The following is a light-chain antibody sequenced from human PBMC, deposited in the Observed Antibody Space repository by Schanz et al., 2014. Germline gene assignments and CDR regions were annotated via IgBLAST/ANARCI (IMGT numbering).Light chain of an antibody. CDR1: SSDVGGYNY. J-gene: IGLJ3*02. V-gene: IGLV2-14*01. Sequence: QSVLTQPASVSGSPGQSITISCTGTSSDVGGYNYVSWYQQHPGKAQKLMLYDVSNRPSGVSNRFSGSKSGKTASLTISGLQAEDEADYYCCSYAGSTNLRFGGGTKLTVL. CDR3: CSYAGSTNLR. CDR2: DVS.